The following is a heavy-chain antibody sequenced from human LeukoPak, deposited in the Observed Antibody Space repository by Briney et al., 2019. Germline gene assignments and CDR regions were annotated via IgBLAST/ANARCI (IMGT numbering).Heavy chain of an antibody. CDR2: IHSSSETI. CDR3: ARGRGGPNWDYYFDI. Sequence: GGSLRLSCEASGFSISLYTMNWVRQAPGKGLEWVSYIHSSSETIYYGDSVKGRFTISRDNGKNSLYLQMNSLGVEDTAVYYCARGRGGPNWDYYFDIWGQGALVTVSS. V-gene: IGHV3-48*04. J-gene: IGHJ4*02. D-gene: IGHD1-7*01. CDR1: GFSISLYT.